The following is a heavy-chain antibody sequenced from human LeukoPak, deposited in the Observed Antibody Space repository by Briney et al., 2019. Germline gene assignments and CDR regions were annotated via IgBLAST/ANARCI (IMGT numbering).Heavy chain of an antibody. V-gene: IGHV5-51*01. J-gene: IGHJ4*02. CDR3: ARLGPRDSSSWYVIDY. D-gene: IGHD6-13*01. Sequence: KFGESLKISCKGSGYNFTSYWIGWVRQMPGKGLEWMGIIYPGDSDTRYSPSFQGQVTISADKSISTAYLQWSSLKASDTAMYYCARLGPRDSSSWYVIDYWGQGTLVTVSS. CDR1: GYNFTSYW. CDR2: IYPGDSDT.